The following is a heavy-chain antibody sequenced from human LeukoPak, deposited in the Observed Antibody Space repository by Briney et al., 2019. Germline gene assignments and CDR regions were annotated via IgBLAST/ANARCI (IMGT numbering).Heavy chain of an antibody. V-gene: IGHV4-59*01. CDR2: IYVKST. Sequence: SETLSLTCTVSGGSISTFSWSWIRQFPGKGLEWIGSIYVKSTNYNPSLKSRVAISVDTSKNQFSLRLDSVTTADTAVYYCARDTTVASGMQYWGQGTLVTVSS. CDR3: ARDTTVASGMQY. J-gene: IGHJ4*02. D-gene: IGHD6-19*01. CDR1: GGSISTFS.